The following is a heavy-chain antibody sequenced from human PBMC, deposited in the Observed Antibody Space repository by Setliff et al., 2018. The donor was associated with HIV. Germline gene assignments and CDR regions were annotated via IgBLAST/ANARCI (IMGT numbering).Heavy chain of an antibody. D-gene: IGHD3-22*01. J-gene: IGHJ3*02. CDR3: ARDQGYYDSSGYYYVGDAFDI. CDR1: GYTFTGYY. V-gene: IGHV1-2*02. Sequence: ASVKVSCKASGYTFTGYYMHWVRQAPGQGLEWMGWINPNSGGTNYAQKFQGRVTMTRGTSISTACMELSRLRSDDTAVYYCARDQGYYDSSGYYYVGDAFDIWGQGTMVTVSS. CDR2: INPNSGGT.